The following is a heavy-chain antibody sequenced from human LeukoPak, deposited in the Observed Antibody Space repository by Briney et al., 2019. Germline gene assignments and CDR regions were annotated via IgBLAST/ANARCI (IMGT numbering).Heavy chain of an antibody. D-gene: IGHD3-10*01. CDR1: GFTLSSYW. V-gene: IGHV3-7*01. Sequence: GGSLRLSCAASGFTLSSYWMSWVRQAPGKGLEWVANIKKDGSEKYYVDSVKGRFTISRDNAKNSLYLQMNSLRAEDTAVYYCARVRLRGSGSYKDYWGQGTLVTVSS. CDR3: ARVRLRGSGSYKDY. J-gene: IGHJ4*02. CDR2: IKKDGSEK.